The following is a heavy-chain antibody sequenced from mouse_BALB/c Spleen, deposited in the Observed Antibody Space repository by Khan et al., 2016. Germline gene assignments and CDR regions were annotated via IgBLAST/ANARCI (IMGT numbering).Heavy chain of an antibody. CDR1: GYTFSSYW. CDR3: DHLTGLRDALDY. V-gene: IGHV1-9*01. Sequence: QVQLQQSGAELMKPGASVKISCKATGYTFSSYWIEWIKQRPGHGLEWIGEILPGSGSTNYNEKFKGKATFTADTSSNPAHMQLTSLTFEDSVVYYCDHLTGLRDALDYWGQGTSVTVSS. CDR2: ILPGSGST. J-gene: IGHJ4*01. D-gene: IGHD1-1*01.